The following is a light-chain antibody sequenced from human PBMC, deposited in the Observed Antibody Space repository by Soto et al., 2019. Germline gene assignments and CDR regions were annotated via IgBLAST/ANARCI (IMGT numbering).Light chain of an antibody. Sequence: DIVMTQSPDSLAVSLGERATINCKSSQSVLYSSTNKNYLAWYQQKPGQPPKLLIYWASTRESGVPDRFSGSGSGTDFTLEITSVEAEDVGVYYCMQGTHWPPYTFGQGTRLEIK. J-gene: IGKJ2*01. CDR2: WAS. V-gene: IGKV4-1*01. CDR3: MQGTHWPPYT. CDR1: QSVLYSSTNKNY.